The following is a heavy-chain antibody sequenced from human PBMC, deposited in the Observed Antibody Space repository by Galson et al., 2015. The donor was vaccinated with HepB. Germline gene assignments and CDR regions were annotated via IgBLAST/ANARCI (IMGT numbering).Heavy chain of an antibody. CDR2: ISYDGSNK. CDR1: GFTFSSYG. CDR3: AKDLRFLEWLLSYGMDV. V-gene: IGHV3-30*18. J-gene: IGHJ6*02. D-gene: IGHD3-3*01. Sequence: SLRLSCAASGFTFSSYGMHWVRQAPGKGLEWVAVISYDGSNKYYADSVKGRFTISRDNSKNTLYLQMNSLRAEDTAVYYCAKDLRFLEWLLSYGMDVWGQGTTVTVSS.